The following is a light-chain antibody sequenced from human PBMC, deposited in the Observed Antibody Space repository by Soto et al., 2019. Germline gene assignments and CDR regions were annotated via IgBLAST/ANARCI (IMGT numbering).Light chain of an antibody. J-gene: IGKJ1*01. V-gene: IGKV3-20*01. CDR2: GAS. Sequence: EIVLTQSPGTLSLSPGERATLSCRASQSVSSSYLAWYQQKPGQAPRLLIYGASSRATGIPDRFSGSGSGTDFTLTISRLEPEDFAVYYCQQYGSSRETFGLGTKVEIK. CDR1: QSVSSSY. CDR3: QQYGSSRET.